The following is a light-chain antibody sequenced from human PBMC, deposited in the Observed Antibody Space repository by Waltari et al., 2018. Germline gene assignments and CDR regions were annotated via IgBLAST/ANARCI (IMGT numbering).Light chain of an antibody. V-gene: IGLV2-14*01. CDR2: EVS. CDR1: SRDVGGYNY. CDR3: SSYTSSSTLV. Sequence: QSALTQPASVSGSPGPSITISCTGTSRDVGGYNYVSWYQQYPGKAPKLMIYEVSNRPSGVSDRFPGSKSGNTASLTISGLQAEDEADYYCSSYTSSSTLVFGGGTKLTVL. J-gene: IGLJ3*02.